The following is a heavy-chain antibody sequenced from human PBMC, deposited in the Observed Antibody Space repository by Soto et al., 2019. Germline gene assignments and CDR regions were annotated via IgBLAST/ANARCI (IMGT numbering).Heavy chain of an antibody. CDR3: ATNSDTSKVIPFAP. CDR1: GYTFTSYG. Sequence: QVQLVQSGAEVKKPGASVKVSCKASGYTFTSYGISWVRQAPGQGLELMGWISAYNGNTNYAQKLQSRVTMTTDTTASTLYTEPRSLRSDDTAVYYCATNSDTSKVIPFAPWGKETLVTVSS. J-gene: IGHJ5*02. D-gene: IGHD5-18*01. CDR2: ISAYNGNT. V-gene: IGHV1-18*01.